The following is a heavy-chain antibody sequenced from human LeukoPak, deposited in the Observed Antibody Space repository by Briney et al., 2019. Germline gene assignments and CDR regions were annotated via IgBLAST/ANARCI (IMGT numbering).Heavy chain of an antibody. D-gene: IGHD1-26*01. J-gene: IGHJ4*02. CDR2: IIPILGIA. Sequence: ASVKVSCKAPGGTFSSYAISWVRQAPGQGLEWMGRIIPILGIANYAQKFQGRVTITADKSTSTAYMELSSLRSEDTAVYYCATRYSGSYYVGWGQGTLVTVSS. V-gene: IGHV1-69*04. CDR1: GGTFSSYA. CDR3: ATRYSGSYYVG.